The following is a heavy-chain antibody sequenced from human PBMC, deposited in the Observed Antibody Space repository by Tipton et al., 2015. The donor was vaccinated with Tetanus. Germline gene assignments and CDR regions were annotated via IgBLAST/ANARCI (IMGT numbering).Heavy chain of an antibody. Sequence: SLRLSCAASGFTFSAYAMTWVRQAPGKGLEWVSLISGSGDTTYYPDSVKGRFTISRDSSKNTLHLQRSSLRADDTAVYYCGARPAGGIAAPFDYWGQGTLVTVSS. J-gene: IGHJ4*02. CDR1: GFTFSAYA. V-gene: IGHV3-23*01. CDR3: GARPAGGIAAPFDY. D-gene: IGHD2-15*01. CDR2: ISGSGDTT.